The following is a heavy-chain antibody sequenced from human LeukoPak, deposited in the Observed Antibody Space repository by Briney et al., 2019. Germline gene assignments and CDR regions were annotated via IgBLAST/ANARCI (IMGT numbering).Heavy chain of an antibody. CDR3: ARDGSGSYYPNYFDY. CDR2: ITSSGTHI. V-gene: IGHV3-21*01. Sequence: GGSLRLSCAASGFTFRTHSMNWVRQAPGKGLEWVASITSSGTHIYHSDSVKGRFSTSRDNAKNSLYLQMNSLRAEDTAVYYCARDGSGSYYPNYFDYWGQGTLVTVSS. J-gene: IGHJ4*02. D-gene: IGHD1-26*01. CDR1: GFTFRTHS.